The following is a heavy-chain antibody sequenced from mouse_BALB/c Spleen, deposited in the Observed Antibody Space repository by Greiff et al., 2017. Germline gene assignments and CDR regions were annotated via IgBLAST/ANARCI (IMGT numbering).Heavy chain of an antibody. D-gene: IGHD2-14*01. V-gene: IGHV1S29*02. CDR1: GYTFTDYN. Sequence: EVKLVESGPELVTPGASVKISCKASGYTFTDYNMHWVKQSHGKSLEWIGYIYPYNGGTGYNQKFKSKATLTVDNSSSTAYMELRSLTSEDSAVYYCARRDYRYDGGRGYAMDYWGQGTSVTVSS. CDR3: ARRDYRYDGGRGYAMDY. J-gene: IGHJ4*01. CDR2: IYPYNGGT.